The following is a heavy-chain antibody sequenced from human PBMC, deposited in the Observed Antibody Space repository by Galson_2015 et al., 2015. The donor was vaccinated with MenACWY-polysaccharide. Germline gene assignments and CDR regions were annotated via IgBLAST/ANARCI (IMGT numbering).Heavy chain of an antibody. D-gene: IGHD1-26*01. CDR3: AKCLELLTCYSDY. Sequence: SLRLSCAASGFTFSSYAMSWVRQAPGKGLEWVSAISGSGGRTYYADSVKGRFTISRDSSKNTLYLQMNSLRAEDTAVYYCAKCLELLTCYSDYWGQGTLVTVSS. V-gene: IGHV3-23*01. CDR1: GFTFSSYA. J-gene: IGHJ4*02. CDR2: ISGSGGRT.